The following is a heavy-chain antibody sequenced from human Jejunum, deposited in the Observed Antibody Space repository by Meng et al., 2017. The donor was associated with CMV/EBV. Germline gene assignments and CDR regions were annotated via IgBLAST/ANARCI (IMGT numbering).Heavy chain of an antibody. J-gene: IGHJ4*02. CDR2: LWYDGSRK. CDR1: GFPLNSYG. D-gene: IGHD3-22*01. CDR3: ARDNDGSSHYSQFDY. Sequence: SGFPLNSYGIHWVRQFPGKGLEWVAVLWYDGSRKCFADSVQGRFSISRDDSKNTVYLQMNSLRAEDTAVYYCARDNDGSSHYSQFDYWGQGTLVTVSS. V-gene: IGHV3-33*01.